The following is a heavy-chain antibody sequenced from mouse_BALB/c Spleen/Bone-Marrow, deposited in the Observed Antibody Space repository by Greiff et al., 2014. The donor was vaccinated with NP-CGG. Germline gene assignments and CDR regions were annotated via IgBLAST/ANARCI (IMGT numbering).Heavy chain of an antibody. CDR3: VRDSSGYFDY. J-gene: IGHJ2*01. CDR1: GFTFSYYA. CDR2: ISSGGTYT. Sequence: EVHLVESGGGLVKPGGSLKLSCAASGFTFSYYAMSWVRQSPEKRLEWVAEISSGGTYTYYPDTVKGRFTISRDNAKNTLYLEMSSLRSEDTAMYYCVRDSSGYFDYWGQGTTLTVSS. D-gene: IGHD3-1*01. V-gene: IGHV5-9-4*01.